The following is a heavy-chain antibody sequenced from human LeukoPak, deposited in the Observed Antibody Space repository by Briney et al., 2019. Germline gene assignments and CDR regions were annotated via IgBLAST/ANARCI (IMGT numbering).Heavy chain of an antibody. J-gene: IGHJ4*02. Sequence: SGTLSLTCTVSGGSISSYYWSWIRQPPGKGLEWIGYIYYSGSTNYNPSLKSRVTISVDTSKNQFSLKLSSVTAADTAVYYCARVASGYFDYWGQGTLVTVSS. CDR3: ARVASGYFDY. CDR2: IYYSGST. V-gene: IGHV4-59*08. CDR1: GGSISSYY. D-gene: IGHD7-27*01.